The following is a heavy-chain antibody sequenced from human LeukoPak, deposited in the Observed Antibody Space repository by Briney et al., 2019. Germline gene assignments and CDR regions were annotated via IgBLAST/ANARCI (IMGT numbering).Heavy chain of an antibody. CDR3: ARERTTIVSGTTIGAY. J-gene: IGHJ4*02. V-gene: IGHV3-48*04. D-gene: IGHD2/OR15-2a*01. CDR1: GFTFSSYS. Sequence: GGSLRLSCAASGFTFSSYSMNWVRQAPGKGLEWISYITGSGDTIYYADSVKGRFTISRDNAKNSLILQMNSLTADDTAVYYCARERTTIVSGTTIGAYWGQGTLVTVSS. CDR2: ITGSGDTI.